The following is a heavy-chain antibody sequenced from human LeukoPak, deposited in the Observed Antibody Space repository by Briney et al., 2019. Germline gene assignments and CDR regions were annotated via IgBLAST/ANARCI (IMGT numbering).Heavy chain of an antibody. CDR2: INPNSGGT. D-gene: IGHD3-10*01. CDR1: GYTFTAYY. J-gene: IGHJ4*02. CDR3: ARKGSTAVFPGLLDL. V-gene: IGHV1-2*02. Sequence: GASVKVSCKASGYTFTAYYMHWVRQAPGQGLEWMGWINPNSGGTNYAQKFQGRVTMTRDTSISTAYMELSRLRSDDTAVFYCARKGSTAVFPGLLDLGGEGPRVTVS.